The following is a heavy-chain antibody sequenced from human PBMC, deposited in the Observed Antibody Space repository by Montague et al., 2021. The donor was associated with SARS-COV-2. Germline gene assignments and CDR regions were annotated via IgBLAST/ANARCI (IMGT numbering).Heavy chain of an antibody. D-gene: IGHD3-22*01. Sequence: SETLSLTCTVSGASISSSRYYWGWIRQPPGKGLEWIGQIFYSGTTYYNPSLKSRVTISVDTSKNQFSLKLSSVTAADTAVYYCARATLGITMIVVVMTAIDYYFDYWGQGNLVTVSS. CDR2: IFYSGTT. CDR1: GASISSSRYY. CDR3: ARATLGITMIVVVMTAIDYYFDY. V-gene: IGHV4-39*07. J-gene: IGHJ4*02.